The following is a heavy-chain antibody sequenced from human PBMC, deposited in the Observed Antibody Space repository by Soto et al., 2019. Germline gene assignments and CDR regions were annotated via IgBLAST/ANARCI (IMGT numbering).Heavy chain of an antibody. V-gene: IGHV3-30*18. Sequence: QVHLVESGGGVVQPGRSLRLSCAVSGFSFSTYGMHWVRQAPGKGLEWLAIISYDGRSIYYADSVKGRFTISRDNSKNTLYLQMHSLRPEDTAVYYCAKEEGSDYALVSWGLGTLVTVSS. D-gene: IGHD4-17*01. CDR2: ISYDGRSI. J-gene: IGHJ4*02. CDR1: GFSFSTYG. CDR3: AKEEGSDYALVS.